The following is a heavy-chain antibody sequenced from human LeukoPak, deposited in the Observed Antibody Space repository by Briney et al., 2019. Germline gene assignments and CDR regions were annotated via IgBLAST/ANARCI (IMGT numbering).Heavy chain of an antibody. CDR2: IYTSGST. CDR3: ARGTPELYCSSTSCYDDWFDP. J-gene: IGHJ5*02. CDR1: GGSISSYY. V-gene: IGHV4-4*07. D-gene: IGHD2-2*01. Sequence: SETLSLTCTVSGGSISSYYWSWIRQPAGKGLEWIGRIYTSGSTNYNPSLKSRVTMSVDTSRNQFSLKLSSVTAADTAVYYCARGTPELYCSSTSCYDDWFDPWGQGTLVTVSS.